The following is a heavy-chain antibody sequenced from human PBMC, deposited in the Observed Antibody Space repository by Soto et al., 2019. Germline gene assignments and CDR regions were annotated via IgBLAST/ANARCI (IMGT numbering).Heavy chain of an antibody. CDR3: ARWGTTGGLDV. CDR2: TSYDGSNN. V-gene: IGHV3-33*05. CDR1: GFTFRSYV. Sequence: QVQLVESGGGVVQPGTSLRLSCVGSGFTFRSYVIHWVRQAPGKGLEWVALTSYDGSNNFYGDSVQGRFTISRHNSRNKVELHMDIRTFADKELYYCARWGTTGGLDVWGQGPLVSVSS. D-gene: IGHD3-16*01. J-gene: IGHJ4*02.